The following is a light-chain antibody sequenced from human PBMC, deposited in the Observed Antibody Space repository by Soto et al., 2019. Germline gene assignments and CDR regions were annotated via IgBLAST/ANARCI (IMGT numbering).Light chain of an antibody. CDR2: DVS. CDR1: SSDVGGYNY. V-gene: IGLV2-14*01. Sequence: QSVLTQPASVSGSPGQSITISCTGTSSDVGGYNYVSWYQQHPGKAPKLMIYDVSNRPSGVSNRFSGSKSGNTASLTISGLQAEDEADYYCSSYTSISTLEVFGGGTKVTVL. J-gene: IGLJ2*01. CDR3: SSYTSISTLEV.